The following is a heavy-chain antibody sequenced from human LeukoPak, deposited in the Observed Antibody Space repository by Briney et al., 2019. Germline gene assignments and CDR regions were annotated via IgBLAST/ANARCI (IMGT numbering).Heavy chain of an antibody. J-gene: IGHJ6*03. D-gene: IGHD2-8*01. Sequence: GESLKISCKGSGYSLTSYWIGWVRQMPGKGLEWMGIIYPDDSDTKSSPSLQGQVTISADKSISTAYLKWRSLKASDSAMYYCARLAFCTNAVCFSNYYYSMDVWGRGTTVTVSS. CDR3: ARLAFCTNAVCFSNYYYSMDV. CDR2: IYPDDSDT. CDR1: GYSLTSYW. V-gene: IGHV5-51*01.